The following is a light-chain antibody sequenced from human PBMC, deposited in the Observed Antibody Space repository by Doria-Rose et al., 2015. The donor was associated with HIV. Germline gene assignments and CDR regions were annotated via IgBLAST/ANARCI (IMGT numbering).Light chain of an antibody. Sequence: TQSPGTLSLSPGERATLSCRASQRVKSSYLAWYQQKPCQAPRLLIYDASTRATGIPDRFSGSGSGTDFPLTISRLEPEDVAVYYCQQYGTSRGTFGQGTRLEIK. CDR1: QRVKSSY. J-gene: IGKJ5*01. CDR3: QQYGTSRGT. CDR2: DAS. V-gene: IGKV3-20*01.